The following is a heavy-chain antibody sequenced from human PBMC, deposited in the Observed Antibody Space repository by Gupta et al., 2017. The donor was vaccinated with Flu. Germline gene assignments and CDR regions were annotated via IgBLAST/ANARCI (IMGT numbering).Heavy chain of an antibody. J-gene: IGHJ3*02. CDR2: IYSGGST. Sequence: EVQLVESGGGLVQPGGSLRLSCAASGFTVSSNYMSWVRQAPGKGLEWVSVIYSGGSTDYADSVKGRFTISRHNAKNTLYLQMKSLRAEDTAVYYGAREGGKDAFDIGGQGTMVTVSS. CDR1: GFTVSSNY. V-gene: IGHV3-53*04. CDR3: AREGGKDAFDI. D-gene: IGHD3-16*01.